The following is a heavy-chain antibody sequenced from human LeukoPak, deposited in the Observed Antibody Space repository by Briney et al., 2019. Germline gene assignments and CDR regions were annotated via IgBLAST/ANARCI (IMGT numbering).Heavy chain of an antibody. Sequence: GGSLRLSCAASGFTFSNYWMSWVRQAPGKGLEWVANIKQDGSEKYYVDSVKGRFTISRDNAKNSLYLQMNSLRAEDTAVYYCASANTYYYGSGSSYYMDVWGKGTTVTVSS. J-gene: IGHJ6*03. D-gene: IGHD3-10*01. V-gene: IGHV3-7*01. CDR3: ASANTYYYGSGSSYYMDV. CDR2: IKQDGSEK. CDR1: GFTFSNYW.